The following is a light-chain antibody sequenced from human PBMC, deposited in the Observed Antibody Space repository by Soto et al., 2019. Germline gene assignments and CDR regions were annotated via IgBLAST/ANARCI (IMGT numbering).Light chain of an antibody. V-gene: IGKV3-20*01. CDR2: GAF. Sequence: EVELTQSPGTLSLSPGERATLSCRASQSLNRNYLAWYQRKPGQPPRLLMYGAFNRATDIPARFSGSVSGTDFTLTITRLEPEDFAVYYCQQYESSPPTFGQGTKVEF. J-gene: IGKJ1*01. CDR3: QQYESSPPT. CDR1: QSLNRNY.